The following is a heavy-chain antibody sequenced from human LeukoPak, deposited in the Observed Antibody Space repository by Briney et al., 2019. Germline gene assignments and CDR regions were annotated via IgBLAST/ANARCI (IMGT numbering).Heavy chain of an antibody. D-gene: IGHD2-15*01. V-gene: IGHV4-34*01. J-gene: IGHJ4*02. CDR1: GGSFSGYY. CDR2: INHSGST. Sequence: SETLSLTCAVYGGSFSGYYWSWIRQPPGKGLEWIGEINHSGSTNYNPSLKSRVTISVDTSENQFSLKLSSVTAADTAVYYCAGGVVVASVDYWGQGTLVTVSS. CDR3: AGGVVVASVDY.